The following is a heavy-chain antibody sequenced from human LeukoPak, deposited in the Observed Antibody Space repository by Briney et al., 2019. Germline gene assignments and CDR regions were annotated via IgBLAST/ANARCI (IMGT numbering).Heavy chain of an antibody. D-gene: IGHD6-19*01. CDR1: GFTFSSYW. Sequence: PGGSLRLSCAASGFTFSSYWMSWVRQAPGKGLEWVANIKQDGSEKYYVDSVKGRFTISRDNAKNSLYLQTNSLRAEDTAVYYCAKSYSSGWYVTWGQGTLVTVSS. J-gene: IGHJ5*02. CDR2: IKQDGSEK. CDR3: AKSYSSGWYVT. V-gene: IGHV3-7*01.